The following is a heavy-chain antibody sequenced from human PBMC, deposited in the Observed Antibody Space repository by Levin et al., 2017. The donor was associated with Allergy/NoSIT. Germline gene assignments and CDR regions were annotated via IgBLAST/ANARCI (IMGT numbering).Heavy chain of an antibody. J-gene: IGHJ4*02. Sequence: LRLSCTVSGGSISGGGYHWTWIRQHPEKGLEWIGYIYYSGSTFYNPALKSRLMISVDTSKNQFSLNVSSVTAADTAVYYCAREDGSTFDFWGQGALVTVAS. V-gene: IGHV4-31*03. CDR1: GGSISGGGYH. D-gene: IGHD2-2*03. CDR3: AREDGSTFDF. CDR2: IYYSGST.